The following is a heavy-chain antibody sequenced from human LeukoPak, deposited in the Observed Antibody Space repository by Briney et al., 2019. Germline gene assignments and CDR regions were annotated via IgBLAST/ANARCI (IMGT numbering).Heavy chain of an antibody. CDR1: GGSINTANYY. Sequence: KPSETLSLTCNVSGGSINTANYYWTWIRQPPGKGLEWIGYISYSGTPYYNPSLNSRVTISLDTSKNQFSLILNSVPAADTAMYYCARDRYGDFEDYWGQGTLVTVSS. V-gene: IGHV4-30-4*08. D-gene: IGHD4-17*01. J-gene: IGHJ4*02. CDR2: ISYSGTP. CDR3: ARDRYGDFEDY.